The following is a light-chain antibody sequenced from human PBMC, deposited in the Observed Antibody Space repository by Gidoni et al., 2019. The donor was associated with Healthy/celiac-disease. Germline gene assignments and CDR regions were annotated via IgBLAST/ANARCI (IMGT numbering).Light chain of an antibody. Sequence: QSALTQPASVSGSPGQSITISCTGTSSDVGGYNYVSWYQQHPGKAPKLMIYEVSNRPSGVSNRFSGSKSGKTASLTISGLQAEDEADYYCSSYTSSSTLAFGTGTKVTVL. V-gene: IGLV2-14*01. J-gene: IGLJ1*01. CDR1: SSDVGGYNY. CDR2: EVS. CDR3: SSYTSSSTLA.